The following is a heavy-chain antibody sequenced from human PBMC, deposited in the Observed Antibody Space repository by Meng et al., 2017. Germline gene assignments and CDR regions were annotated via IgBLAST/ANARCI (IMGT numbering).Heavy chain of an antibody. V-gene: IGHV3-33*01. Sequence: GGSLRLSCAASGFTFSSYGMHWVRQAPGKGLEWVAVIWYDGSNKYYADSVKSRFTISRDNSKNTLYLQMNSLRAEDTAVYYCATEGGYQDAFDIWGQGTMVTVSS. CDR1: GFTFSSYG. J-gene: IGHJ3*02. CDR3: ATEGGYQDAFDI. CDR2: IWYDGSNK. D-gene: IGHD6-13*01.